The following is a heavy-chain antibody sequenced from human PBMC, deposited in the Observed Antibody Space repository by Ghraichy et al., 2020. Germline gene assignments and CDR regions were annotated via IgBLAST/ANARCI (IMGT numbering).Heavy chain of an antibody. Sequence: SETMSLTCAVYGGSLSGYYWSWIRHPPGKGLEWIGEINHSGSTNYNPSLKSRVTISVDTSKNQFSLKLSSVTAADTAVYYCARYDYVWFDPWGQGTLVTVSS. J-gene: IGHJ5*02. CDR3: ARYDYVWFDP. D-gene: IGHD3-16*01. V-gene: IGHV4-34*01. CDR1: GGSLSGYY. CDR2: INHSGST.